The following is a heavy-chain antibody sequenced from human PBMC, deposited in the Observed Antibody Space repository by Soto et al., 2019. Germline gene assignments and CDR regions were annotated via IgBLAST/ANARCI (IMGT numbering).Heavy chain of an antibody. CDR2: ISYDAYNK. D-gene: IGHD4-17*01. V-gene: IGHV3-30-3*01. CDR1: GFLFSTYT. J-gene: IGHJ4*02. Sequence: GGSLRLSCAASGFLFSTYTMHWVRQAPGKGLEWVAGISYDAYNKYYAESVKGRFNNSRDNSKNILFLQMNSVRGEDTAVYYCARDNYGEDYWGQGT. CDR3: ARDNYGEDY.